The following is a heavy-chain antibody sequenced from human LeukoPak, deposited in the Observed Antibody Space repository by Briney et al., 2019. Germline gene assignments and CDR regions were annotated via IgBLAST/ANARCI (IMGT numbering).Heavy chain of an antibody. CDR1: GFAFNNYG. CDR2: ISHDGSKK. J-gene: IGHJ6*02. CDR3: AKDTGGAYYNYYPLDV. D-gene: IGHD1-14*01. Sequence: QPGRSLRLSCEASGFAFNNYGMHWVRQAPGKGLEWVAVISHDGSKKKYADSVEGRFTISRDNSKNTLDLEMNSLRAEDTAVYFCAKDTGGAYYNYYPLDVWGQGTTVTVSS. V-gene: IGHV3-30*18.